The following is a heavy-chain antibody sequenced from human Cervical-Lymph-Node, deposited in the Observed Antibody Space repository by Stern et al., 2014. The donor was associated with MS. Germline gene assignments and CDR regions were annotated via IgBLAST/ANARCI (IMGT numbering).Heavy chain of an antibody. J-gene: IGHJ4*02. V-gene: IGHV3-30-3*01. CDR2: IWHDENNN. CDR3: VREDGDFDY. Sequence: VKLVESGGGVVQPGGSLRLSCAASGFTFTSHVIHWVRQSPGQGMERVAVIWHDENNNAYADSLKGRFTISIDNANNALSLQMNSLRAEDTAVYYCVREDGDFDYWGQGTLVTVSS. D-gene: IGHD2-8*01. CDR1: GFTFTSHV.